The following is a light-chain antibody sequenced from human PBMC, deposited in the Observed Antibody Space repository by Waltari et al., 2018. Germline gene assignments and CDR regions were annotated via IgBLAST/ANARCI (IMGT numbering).Light chain of an antibody. Sequence: QSALTQPASVSGSPGQSITISCTGTSSDVGSYNLVSWYQHHPGKAPKVMIYEGSKRPSGVSDRFSGSKSGNTASLTISGLQAEDEADYYCCSYAGSSTFWVFGGGTKLTVL. V-gene: IGLV2-23*01. CDR1: SSDVGSYNL. CDR2: EGS. CDR3: CSYAGSSTFWV. J-gene: IGLJ3*02.